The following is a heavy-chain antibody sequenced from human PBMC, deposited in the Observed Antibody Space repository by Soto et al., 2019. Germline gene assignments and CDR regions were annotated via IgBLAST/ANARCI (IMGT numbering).Heavy chain of an antibody. J-gene: IGHJ4*02. CDR2: ISYDGSNK. Sequence: GGFLRLSCAASGFTFSSYAMHWVRQAPGKGLEWVAVISYDGSNKYYADSVKGRFTISRDNSKNTLYLQMNSPRADDTAVYYCARDYDSAYYYAPDNWGQGTQVTVSS. CDR1: GFTFSSYA. D-gene: IGHD3-22*01. CDR3: ARDYDSAYYYAPDN. V-gene: IGHV3-30-3*01.